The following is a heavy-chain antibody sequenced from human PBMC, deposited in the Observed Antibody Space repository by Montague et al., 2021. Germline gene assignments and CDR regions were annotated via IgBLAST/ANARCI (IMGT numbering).Heavy chain of an antibody. CDR2: INHRGST. D-gene: IGHD3-10*01. J-gene: IGHJ6*03. CDR1: GGSFSGYY. V-gene: IGHV4-34*01. CDR3: ARRGGTMVRGVKGYMDV. Sequence: SETRSLTCAVYGGSFSGYYWSWIRQPPGKGLEWIGEINHRGSTNYNPSLKSRVTISVDTSKNQFSLKLSSVTAADTAVYYCARRGGTMVRGVKGYMDVWGKGTTVTVSS.